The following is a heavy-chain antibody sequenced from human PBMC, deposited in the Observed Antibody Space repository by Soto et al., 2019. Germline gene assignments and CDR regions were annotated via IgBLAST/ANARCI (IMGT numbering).Heavy chain of an antibody. V-gene: IGHV4-59*01. CDR3: ATNIAAAGYWFDP. D-gene: IGHD6-13*01. CDR1: GGSISSYY. Sequence: SETLFLTFTVSGGSISSYYWSWIRQPPGKGLEWIGYIYYSGSTNYNPSLKSRVTISVDTSKNQFSLKLSSVTAADTAVYYCATNIAAAGYWFDPWGQGTLVTVSS. J-gene: IGHJ5*02. CDR2: IYYSGST.